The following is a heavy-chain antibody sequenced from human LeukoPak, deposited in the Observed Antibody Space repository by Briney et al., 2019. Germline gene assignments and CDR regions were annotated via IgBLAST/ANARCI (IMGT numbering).Heavy chain of an antibody. CDR1: GFTFSSYD. D-gene: IGHD2-2*01. J-gene: IGHJ4*02. CDR3: AKLSRGVVPGEGY. V-gene: IGHV3-23*01. Sequence: PGGSLRPSCAASGFTFSSYDMSWVRQAPGKGLQWVSTISGSGASTYYAESLKGRFTISRDNPGNTVYLQMNSLRAEDTAVYYCAKLSRGVVPGEGYWGQGTLVTVSS. CDR2: ISGSGAST.